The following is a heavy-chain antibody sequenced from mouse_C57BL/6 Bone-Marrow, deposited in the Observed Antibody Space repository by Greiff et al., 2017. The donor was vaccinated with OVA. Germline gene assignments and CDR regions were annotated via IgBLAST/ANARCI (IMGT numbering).Heavy chain of an antibody. J-gene: IGHJ2*01. CDR3: ARGAY. CDR1: GYAFSNYW. CDR2: IYPGDGDI. V-gene: IGHV1-80*01. Sequence: VHLVESGAELVKPGASVKISCKASGYAFSNYWINWVKQRPGNGLEWIGQIYPGDGDINYNGKFKGKATLTADKSSSTAYMQFSSLTSEDSAVYFCARGAYWGQGTTLTVSS.